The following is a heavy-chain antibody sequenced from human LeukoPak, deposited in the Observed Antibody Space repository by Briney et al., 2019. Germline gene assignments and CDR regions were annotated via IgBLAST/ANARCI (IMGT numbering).Heavy chain of an antibody. CDR2: INDRGGDT. Sequence: GGSLRLSCAASGFTFSNYAMTWVRQAPGKGLVWISAINDRGGDTYYADSVKGRFTISRDNSKNTLYLQMNSLRAEDTAVYYCAKGLRGNYDYWGQGTLVTVSS. J-gene: IGHJ4*02. CDR1: GFTFSNYA. D-gene: IGHD1-26*01. CDR3: AKGLRGNYDY. V-gene: IGHV3-23*01.